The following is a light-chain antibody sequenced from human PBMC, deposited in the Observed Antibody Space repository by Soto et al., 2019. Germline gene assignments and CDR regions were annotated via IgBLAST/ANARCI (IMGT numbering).Light chain of an antibody. Sequence: DIQMTQSPSTLSASVGDRVTISCRASQTISSWLAWYQQKPGKAPKLLIYDASNLESGVPSRFSGSGSGTEFTLTINSLQPEDFATYYCQQYKSYLRTFGQGTKVDIK. V-gene: IGKV1-5*01. CDR3: QQYKSYLRT. CDR1: QTISSW. CDR2: DAS. J-gene: IGKJ1*01.